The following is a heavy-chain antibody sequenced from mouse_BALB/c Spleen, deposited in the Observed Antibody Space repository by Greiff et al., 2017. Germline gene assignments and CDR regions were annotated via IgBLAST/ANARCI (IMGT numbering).Heavy chain of an antibody. V-gene: IGHV2-2*02. J-gene: IGHJ1*01. CDR3: VRSWGLRAWYFDV. CDR1: GFSLTSYG. Sequence: QVQLQQSGPGLVQPSQSLSITCPVSGFSLTSYGVHWVRQSPGKGLEWLGVIWSGGSTDYNAAFISRLSISKDNSKGQVFFKMNSLQANDTAIYYCVRSWGLRAWYFDVWGAGTTVTVSS. CDR2: IWSGGST. D-gene: IGHD2-13*01.